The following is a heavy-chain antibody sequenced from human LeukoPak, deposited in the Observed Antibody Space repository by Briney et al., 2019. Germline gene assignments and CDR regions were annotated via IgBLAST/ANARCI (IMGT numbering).Heavy chain of an antibody. CDR2: ISYDGSNK. V-gene: IGHV3-30*04. J-gene: IGHJ6*03. Sequence: SGGSLRLSCAASGFTFSSYAMHWVRQAPGKGLEWVAVISYDGSNKYYADSVKGRFTISRDNSKNTLYLQMNSLRAEDTAVYYCARDSNGYNWLYYYYMDVWGKGTTVTVSS. D-gene: IGHD5-24*01. CDR3: ARDSNGYNWLYYYYMDV. CDR1: GFTFSSYA.